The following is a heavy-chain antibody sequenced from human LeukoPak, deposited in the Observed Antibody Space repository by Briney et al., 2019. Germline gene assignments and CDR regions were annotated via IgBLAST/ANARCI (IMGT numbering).Heavy chain of an antibody. CDR3: ARDDQILSGAYYQAFDY. V-gene: IGHV1-18*01. CDR2: ISASSGNT. D-gene: IGHD1-26*01. Sequence: ASVKVSGRATGYTFTSYGVSWVRQAPGQGLEWMGWISASSGNTKYSQRLQGRVSMTTDTSTSTAYMELRSLRSDDTAVYYCARDDQILSGAYYQAFDYWGQGTLVTVSS. J-gene: IGHJ4*02. CDR1: GYTFTSYG.